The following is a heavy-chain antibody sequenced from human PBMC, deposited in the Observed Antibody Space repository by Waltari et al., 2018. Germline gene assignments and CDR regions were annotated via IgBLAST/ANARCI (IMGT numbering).Heavy chain of an antibody. Sequence: EVQRVQSGAEVKKPGESLKISCMGSGYSFTSYCIGRVLPCPWKGLEWRGIIYPGDSHTRYSPSFQGQVTISADKSISTAYLQWSSLKASDTAMYYCARSSSFNPYYYYGMDVWGQGTTVTVSS. CDR2: IYPGDSHT. CDR3: ARSSSFNPYYYYGMDV. V-gene: IGHV5-51*01. D-gene: IGHD6-6*01. J-gene: IGHJ6*02. CDR1: GYSFTSYC.